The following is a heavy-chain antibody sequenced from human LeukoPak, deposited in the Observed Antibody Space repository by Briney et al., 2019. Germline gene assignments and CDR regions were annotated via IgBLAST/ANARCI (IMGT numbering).Heavy chain of an antibody. CDR2: INHSGST. D-gene: IGHD2-2*01. V-gene: IGHV4-34*01. J-gene: IGHJ5*02. CDR3: ARGRGTSDNNWFDP. CDR1: GGSLSRYY. Sequence: SETLSLTCTVSGGSLSRYYWSWIRQPPGKGLEWIGEINHSGSTNYNPSLKSRVTISVDTSKNQFSLKLSSVTAADTVVYYCARGRGTSDNNWFDPWGQGTLVTVSS.